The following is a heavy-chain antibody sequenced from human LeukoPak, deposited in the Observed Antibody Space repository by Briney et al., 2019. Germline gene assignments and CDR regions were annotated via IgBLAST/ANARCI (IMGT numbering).Heavy chain of an antibody. D-gene: IGHD4-11*01. CDR3: ARETKVADGHYFDY. Sequence: KSGGSLRLSCAASGFTFSSYNINWVRQAPGKGLEWVSSISSSSSYIYYADSVKGRFTISRDNAKNSLYLQMDSLRVEDTAVYYCARETKVADGHYFDYWGQGTLVTVSS. J-gene: IGHJ4*02. V-gene: IGHV3-21*01. CDR2: ISSSSSYI. CDR1: GFTFSSYN.